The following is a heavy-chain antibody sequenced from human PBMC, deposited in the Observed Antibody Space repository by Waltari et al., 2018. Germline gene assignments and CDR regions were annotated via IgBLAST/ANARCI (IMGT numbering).Heavy chain of an antibody. CDR1: GFTFSNAW. CDR3: TTEKGGYCSGGSCPRDAFDI. Sequence: EVQLVESGGGLVKPGGSLRLSCAASGFTFSNAWMNWVRQAPGKGLEWVGRIKRKTDGVKTDYAAAVKGRLNISRDDSKNTLYRQMNSLKTEDTAVYDCTTEKGGYCSGGSCPRDAFDIWGQGTMVTVSS. V-gene: IGHV3-15*07. D-gene: IGHD2-15*01. CDR2: IKRKTDGVKT. J-gene: IGHJ3*02.